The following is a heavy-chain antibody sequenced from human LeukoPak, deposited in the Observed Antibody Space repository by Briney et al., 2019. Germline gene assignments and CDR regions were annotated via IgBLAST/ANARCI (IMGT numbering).Heavy chain of an antibody. V-gene: IGHV4-34*01. CDR1: GGSFSGYY. CDR2: INHSGST. D-gene: IGHD6-13*01. Sequence: SETLSLTCAVYGGSFSGYYWSWIRQPPGKGLKWIGEINHSGSTNYNPSLKSRVTISVDTSKNQFSLKLSSVTAADTAVYYCARGGGSSWYSPYDYWGQGTLVTVSS. CDR3: ARGGGSSWYSPYDY. J-gene: IGHJ4*02.